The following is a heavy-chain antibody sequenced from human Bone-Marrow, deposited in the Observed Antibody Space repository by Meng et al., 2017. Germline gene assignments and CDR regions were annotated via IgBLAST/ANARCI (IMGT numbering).Heavy chain of an antibody. Sequence: QVHRRGPGPGLVKPSETLSLTCTVSSGSINSYFWSWIRQPPGKGPEWIGYISYSGSTNYNPSLKSRVTISVDTSKNQFSLKLSSVTAADTAVYYCARAIATRPDVSDYWGQGTLVTVSS. CDR1: SGSINSYF. CDR3: ARAIATRPDVSDY. J-gene: IGHJ4*02. CDR2: ISYSGST. V-gene: IGHV4-59*01. D-gene: IGHD6-6*01.